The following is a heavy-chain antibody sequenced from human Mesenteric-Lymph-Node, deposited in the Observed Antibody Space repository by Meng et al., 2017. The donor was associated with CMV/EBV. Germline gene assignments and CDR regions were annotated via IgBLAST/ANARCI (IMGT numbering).Heavy chain of an antibody. CDR3: ARGGSYCSRNACYEGAFDF. CDR1: GDTFTSHA. D-gene: IGHD2-15*01. Sequence: SVKVSCKASGDTFTSHALSWVRQAPGQGLEWMGGIIPIVGTQFYAQRFQDRLTVTADKSTSTAYLELSSLRFEDTAVYYCARGGSYCSRNACYEGAFDFWGQGTLVTVSS. V-gene: IGHV1-69*06. CDR2: IIPIVGTQ. J-gene: IGHJ4*02.